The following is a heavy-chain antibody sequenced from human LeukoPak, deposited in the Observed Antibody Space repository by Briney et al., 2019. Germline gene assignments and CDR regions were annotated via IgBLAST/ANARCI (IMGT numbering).Heavy chain of an antibody. Sequence: SETLSLTCTVSGGSISSYYWSWIRQPPGKGLEWIGYIYYSGSTNYNPSLKSRVTISVDTSKDQFSLKLSSVTAADTAVYYCARHSHYDFWSGYTQYYYGMDVWGQGTTVTVS. V-gene: IGHV4-59*08. D-gene: IGHD3-3*01. CDR1: GGSISSYY. CDR2: IYYSGST. J-gene: IGHJ6*02. CDR3: ARHSHYDFWSGYTQYYYGMDV.